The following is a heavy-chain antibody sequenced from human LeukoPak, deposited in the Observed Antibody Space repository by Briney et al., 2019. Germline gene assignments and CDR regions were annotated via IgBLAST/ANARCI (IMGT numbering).Heavy chain of an antibody. CDR2: ISWNSGSI. J-gene: IGHJ4*02. Sequence: GGSLRLSCAASGFTFDDYATHWVRQAPGKGLEWVSGISWNSGSIGYADSVKGRFTISRDNAKNSLYLQMNSLRAEDTALYYCAKAAGSSSTQEFDYWGQGTLVTVSS. CDR1: GFTFDDYA. V-gene: IGHV3-9*01. D-gene: IGHD6-6*01. CDR3: AKAAGSSSTQEFDY.